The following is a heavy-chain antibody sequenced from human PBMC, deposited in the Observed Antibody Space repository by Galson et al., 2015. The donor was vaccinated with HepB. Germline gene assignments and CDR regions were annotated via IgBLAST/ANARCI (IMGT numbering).Heavy chain of an antibody. D-gene: IGHD3-9*01. CDR1: GFNSRIYA. CDR2: IRGSGSST. J-gene: IGHJ6*04. Sequence: SLRLSCAASGFNSRIYAMSWVRQAPGRGLEWVSAIRGSGSSTDYADSVKGRFTISRDNSKNTLYLQMNSLRAEDTAIYYCAKPLNTIFLWDVWGKGTTVTVSS. V-gene: IGHV3-23*01. CDR3: AKPLNTIFLWDV.